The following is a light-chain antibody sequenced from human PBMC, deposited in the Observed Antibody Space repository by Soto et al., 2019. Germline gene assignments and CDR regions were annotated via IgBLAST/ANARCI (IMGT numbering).Light chain of an antibody. CDR2: GAS. J-gene: IGKJ1*01. Sequence: EMVMTRSHATLSVSPGGRATGSGRAGQSISDTLAWYQQKPGQAPRLLISGASTRAPGFPARFSGSGSGTDFTLTTSSLQSEDFAVYYCQQYNNWPWTFGQGTKGDI. CDR3: QQYNNWPWT. V-gene: IGKV3-15*01. CDR1: QSISDT.